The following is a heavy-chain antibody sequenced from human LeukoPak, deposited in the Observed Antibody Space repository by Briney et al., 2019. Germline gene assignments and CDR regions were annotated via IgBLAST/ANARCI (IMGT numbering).Heavy chain of an antibody. CDR2: IIPIFGTA. J-gene: IGHJ4*02. D-gene: IGHD2-2*01. CDR1: GGTFSSYA. CDR3: ARTTCSSTSCSLGDY. Sequence: SVKVSCKASGGTFSSYAISWVRQAPGQGLEWMGGIIPIFGTANYAQKFQGRVTITTDESTSTAYMELSSLRSEDTAVYYCARTTCSSTSCSLGDYWGQETLVTVSS. V-gene: IGHV1-69*05.